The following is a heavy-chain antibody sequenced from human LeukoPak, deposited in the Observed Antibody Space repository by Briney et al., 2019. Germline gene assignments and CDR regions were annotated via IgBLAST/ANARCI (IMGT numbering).Heavy chain of an antibody. Sequence: GGSLRLSCAASGFTFSSYWMSWVRQAPGKGLEWVANIKQDGSEKYYVDSVKGRFTISRDNAKNSLYLQMNSLRSDDTAVYYCARARTQNDYVWGSYRVFDYWGQGTLVTVSS. D-gene: IGHD3-16*02. CDR1: GFTFSSYW. V-gene: IGHV3-7*03. CDR2: IKQDGSEK. J-gene: IGHJ4*02. CDR3: ARARTQNDYVWGSYRVFDY.